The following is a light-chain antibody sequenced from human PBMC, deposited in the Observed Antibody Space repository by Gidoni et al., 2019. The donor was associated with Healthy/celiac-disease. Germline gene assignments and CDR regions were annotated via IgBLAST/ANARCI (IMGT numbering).Light chain of an antibody. CDR1: QSISSY. CDR3: QQSYSTLPVT. V-gene: IGKV1-39*01. J-gene: IGKJ3*01. Sequence: DIQMTQSPSSLSASVGDRGTITCRASQSISSYLNWYQQKPGQAPKLLIYAASTLQSGVPSRFCGGGSATDFTLTISRLQPEDFATYYYQQSYSTLPVTFGPGTKVDIK. CDR2: AAS.